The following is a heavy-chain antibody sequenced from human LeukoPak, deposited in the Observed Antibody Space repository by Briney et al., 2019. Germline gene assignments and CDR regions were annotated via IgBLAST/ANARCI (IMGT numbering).Heavy chain of an antibody. Sequence: SETLSLTCAVYGGSFSGHYWTWIRQPPGMGLEWMGEINHSGSTTYNPSLNTRVTISVDTSKNQISLKLRSVTAADTAVYYCARPRYGSGSLDSWGQGTLVTVSS. CDR1: GGSFSGHY. CDR2: INHSGST. J-gene: IGHJ4*02. V-gene: IGHV4-34*01. D-gene: IGHD3-10*01. CDR3: ARPRYGSGSLDS.